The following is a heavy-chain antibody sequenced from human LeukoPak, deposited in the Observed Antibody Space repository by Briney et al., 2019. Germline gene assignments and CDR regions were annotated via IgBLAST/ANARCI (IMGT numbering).Heavy chain of an antibody. CDR1: GYSFTSFW. V-gene: IGHV5-51*01. Sequence: GESLKISCKGSGYSFTSFWIGWVRQLPGKGLEWMGIIYPGDSDTRYSPSFQGQVTISADKSINTAYLQWSSLKASDTAMYYCATYSSGMAYDYFDYWGQGTLVTVSS. CDR2: IYPGDSDT. J-gene: IGHJ4*02. D-gene: IGHD3-10*01. CDR3: ATYSSGMAYDYFDY.